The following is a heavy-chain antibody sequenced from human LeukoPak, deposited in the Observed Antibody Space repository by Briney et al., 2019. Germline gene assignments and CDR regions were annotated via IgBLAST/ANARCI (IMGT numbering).Heavy chain of an antibody. CDR3: AKANSMVRGVIMTYYFDY. CDR2: ISGSGGST. Sequence: PGGSLRLSCAASGFTFSSYGMSWVRQAPGKGLEWVSAISGSGGSTYYADSVKGRFTISRDNSKSTLYLQMNSLRAEDTAVYYCAKANSMVRGVIMTYYFDYWGQGTLVTVSS. J-gene: IGHJ4*02. D-gene: IGHD3-10*01. V-gene: IGHV3-23*01. CDR1: GFTFSSYG.